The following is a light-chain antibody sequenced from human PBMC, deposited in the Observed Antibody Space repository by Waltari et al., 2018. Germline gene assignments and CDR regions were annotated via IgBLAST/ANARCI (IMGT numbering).Light chain of an antibody. CDR1: QSVRKY. J-gene: IGKJ4*02. V-gene: IGKV3-11*01. Sequence: EIVLTQSPATLSLSPGERATLSCRASQSVRKYLAWYQQQPGQAPRLLIYDTSNMETGIPGRFTGSVSGTDFTLTSSNVEPEDFAVYYCQQRNDWPLTFGGGTKVEIK. CDR3: QQRNDWPLT. CDR2: DTS.